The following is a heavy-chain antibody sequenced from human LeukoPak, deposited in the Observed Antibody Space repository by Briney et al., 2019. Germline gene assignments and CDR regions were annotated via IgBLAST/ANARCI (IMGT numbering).Heavy chain of an antibody. CDR3: ATSTYYYDSRGFYPYYFDN. J-gene: IGHJ4*02. Sequence: GTSLRLSCVASGFSFSTYGMHWVRQAPGKGPEWVAVISDDGNTKYYPDSVKGRFTIFKDKSKNTLYLQMNSLRAEDTAVYYCATSTYYYDSRGFYPYYFDNWGQGTLVTVSS. CDR1: GFSFSTYG. D-gene: IGHD3-22*01. CDR2: ISDDGNTK. V-gene: IGHV3-30*03.